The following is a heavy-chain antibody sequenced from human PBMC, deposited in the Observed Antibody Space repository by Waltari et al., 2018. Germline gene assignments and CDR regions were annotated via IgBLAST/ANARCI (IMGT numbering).Heavy chain of an antibody. CDR3: ARPRGGHIDY. D-gene: IGHD3-16*01. CDR1: GGSISGSSDY. CDR2: IYYSGST. J-gene: IGHJ4*02. V-gene: IGHV4-39*01. Sequence: QLQLQQSGPGLVQPSEPLSLTCTASGGSISGSSDYWGCIRQPPGKGLEWIGSIYYSGSTYYNPSLKSRVTISVDTSKNQFSLKLSSVTAADTAVYYCARPRGGHIDYWGQGTLVTVSS.